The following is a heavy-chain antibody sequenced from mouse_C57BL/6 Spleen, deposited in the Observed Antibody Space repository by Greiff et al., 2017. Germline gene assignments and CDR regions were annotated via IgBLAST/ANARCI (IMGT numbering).Heavy chain of an antibody. Sequence: VQLQQSGAELVRPGASVKLSCTASGFNIKDDYMHWVKQRPEQGLEWIGWIDPENGDTEYASKFQGKATITADTSSNTAYLQLSSLTSEDTAVYYCTTYRSKGRAWLAYWGQGTLLTVSA. D-gene: IGHD2-5*01. V-gene: IGHV14-4*01. CDR1: GFNIKDDY. J-gene: IGHJ3*01. CDR2: IDPENGDT. CDR3: TTYRSKGRAWLAY.